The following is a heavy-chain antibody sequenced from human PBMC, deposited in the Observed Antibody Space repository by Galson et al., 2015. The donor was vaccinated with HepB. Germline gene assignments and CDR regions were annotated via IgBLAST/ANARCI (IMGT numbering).Heavy chain of an antibody. J-gene: IGHJ6*02. CDR2: IYSGGSK. D-gene: IGHD3-16*01. V-gene: IGHV3-66*02. Sequence: SLRLSCAASGITVSGDYIAWVRQAPGKGLEWVSIIYSGGSKYYADSVEGRFTISRDISTNTVSLQMNSLSGEDTATYYCARVRGGDESYYYSAGMDVWGQGTTVAVSS. CDR1: GITVSGDY. CDR3: ARVRGGDESYYYSAGMDV.